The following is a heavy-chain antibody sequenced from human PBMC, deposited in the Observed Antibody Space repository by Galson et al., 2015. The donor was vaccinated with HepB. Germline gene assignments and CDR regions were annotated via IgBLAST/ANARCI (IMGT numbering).Heavy chain of an antibody. CDR3: AKDRRFFAQSDYFDY. CDR2: ISYDGSNK. CDR1: GFTFSSYG. V-gene: IGHV3-30*18. J-gene: IGHJ4*02. D-gene: IGHD3-3*01. Sequence: LRLSCAASGFTFSSYGMHWVRQAPGKGLEWVAVISYDGSNKYYADSVKGRFTISRDNSKNTLYLQMNSLRAEDTAVYYCAKDRRFFAQSDYFDYWGQGTLVTVSS.